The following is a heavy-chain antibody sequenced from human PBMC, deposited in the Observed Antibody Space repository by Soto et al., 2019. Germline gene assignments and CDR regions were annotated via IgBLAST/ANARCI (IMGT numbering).Heavy chain of an antibody. Sequence: GGSLRLFCAASGFTFWTYAMSWVRQAPGKGLEWVSVISGTGGGTSYADSVKGRFTISRDNSKNTLYLQMNSLGVEDTAVYYCARHPPPGYYYDSSGYYGYFQHWGQGTPVTVSS. CDR2: ISGTGGGT. CDR1: GFTFWTYA. D-gene: IGHD3-22*01. CDR3: ARHPPPGYYYDSSGYYGYFQH. J-gene: IGHJ1*01. V-gene: IGHV3-23*01.